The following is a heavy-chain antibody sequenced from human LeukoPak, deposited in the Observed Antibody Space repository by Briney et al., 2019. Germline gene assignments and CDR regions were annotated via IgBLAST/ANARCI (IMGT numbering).Heavy chain of an antibody. Sequence: ASVKVSCKTSGYTFSNYGISWVRQAPGQGLEWMGWITAYNGNRLYAQRFQGRIALTTDTSTSTSYMELRSLEYDDTAIYYCARDNDKVVDHWGQGTLVTVSS. CDR3: ARDNDKVVDH. V-gene: IGHV1-18*01. D-gene: IGHD1-1*01. CDR1: GYTFSNYG. CDR2: ITAYNGNR. J-gene: IGHJ4*01.